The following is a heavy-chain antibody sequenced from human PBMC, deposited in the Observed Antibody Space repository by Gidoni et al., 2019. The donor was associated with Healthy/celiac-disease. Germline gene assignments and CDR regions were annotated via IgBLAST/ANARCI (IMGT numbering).Heavy chain of an antibody. V-gene: IGHV4-34*01. D-gene: IGHD6-13*01. CDR2: INHSGST. J-gene: IGHJ4*02. Sequence: QVQLQQWGAGLLKPSETLSLTCAVYGGSFSGYYWSWIRQPPGKGLEWIGEINHSGSTNYNPSLKRRVTISVDTPKNQFSLKLSSVTAADTAVYYCARGLGSSWSKGFFDYWGQGTLVTVSS. CDR3: ARGLGSSWSKGFFDY. CDR1: GGSFSGYY.